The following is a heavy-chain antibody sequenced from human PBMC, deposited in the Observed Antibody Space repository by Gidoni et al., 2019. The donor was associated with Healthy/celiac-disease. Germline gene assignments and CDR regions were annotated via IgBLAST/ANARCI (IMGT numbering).Heavy chain of an antibody. Sequence: QVQLQESGPGLVKPSETLSLTCTVSGGSISSYYWSWIRQPPGKGLEWIGYIYYSGSTNYNPSLKSRVTISVDTSKNQFSLKLSSVTAADTAVYYCARDRGQQLSTGPYYYYGMDVWGQGTTVTVSS. V-gene: IGHV4-59*01. CDR1: GGSISSYY. CDR3: ARDRGQQLSTGPYYYYGMDV. CDR2: IYYSGST. D-gene: IGHD6-13*01. J-gene: IGHJ6*02.